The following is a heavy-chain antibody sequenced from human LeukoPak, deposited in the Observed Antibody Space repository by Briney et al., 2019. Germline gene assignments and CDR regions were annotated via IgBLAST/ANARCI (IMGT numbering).Heavy chain of an antibody. CDR1: GFTFSSYS. Sequence: GGSLRLSCAASGFTFSSYSMNWVRQAPGKGLEWVSSISSSSSYIYYADSVKGRFTISRDNAKNSLYLQMNSLRAEDTALYYCARDEWTGGAFDIWGQGTMVTVSS. V-gene: IGHV3-21*04. D-gene: IGHD3/OR15-3a*01. CDR2: ISSSSSYI. J-gene: IGHJ3*02. CDR3: ARDEWTGGAFDI.